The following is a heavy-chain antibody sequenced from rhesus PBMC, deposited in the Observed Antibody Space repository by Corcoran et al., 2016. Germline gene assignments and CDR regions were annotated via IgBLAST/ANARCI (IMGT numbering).Heavy chain of an antibody. D-gene: IGHD3-3*01. J-gene: IGHJ5-1*01. CDR1: GGSISSNY. V-gene: IGHV4-173*01. CDR3: ARGRDFWTGYYIGFDV. Sequence: QLQLQESGPGLVKPSETLSLTCAVSGGSISSNYWSWISQPPGKGLEWIGRLPGSCGSTDYNPSLKSRVTISTDTSNNQFSVKLSSVTAADTAVYYCARGRDFWTGYYIGFDVWGPGVLVTVSS. CDR2: LPGSCGST.